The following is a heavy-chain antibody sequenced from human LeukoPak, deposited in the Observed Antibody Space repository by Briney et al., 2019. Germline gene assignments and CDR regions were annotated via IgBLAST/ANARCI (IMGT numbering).Heavy chain of an antibody. V-gene: IGHV4-59*12. Sequence: SETLSLTCTVSGGSISSYYWSWIRQPPGKGLEWIGYIYYSGSTNYNPSLKSRVTISVDTSKNQFSLKLSSVTAADTAVYYCASLRYGDYIDYWGQGTLVTVSS. J-gene: IGHJ4*02. D-gene: IGHD4-17*01. CDR3: ASLRYGDYIDY. CDR2: IYYSGST. CDR1: GGSISSYY.